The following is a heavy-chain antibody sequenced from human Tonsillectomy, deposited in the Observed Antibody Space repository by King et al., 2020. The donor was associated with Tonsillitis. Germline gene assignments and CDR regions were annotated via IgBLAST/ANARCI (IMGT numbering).Heavy chain of an antibody. J-gene: IGHJ4*02. CDR3: ARHDRYKSHKSTFDH. D-gene: IGHD5-24*01. Sequence: QLQESGPGLVKPSETLSLTCTVSGGSISSSTYYWGWIRQPPGKGLEWIGSIYYSGSTYYNPSLKTRVTISVDTSKNQFSLKLSSVTAADTAWYYCARHDRYKSHKSTFDHWGQGTLVTVSS. CDR2: IYYSGST. V-gene: IGHV4-39*01. CDR1: GGSISSSTYY.